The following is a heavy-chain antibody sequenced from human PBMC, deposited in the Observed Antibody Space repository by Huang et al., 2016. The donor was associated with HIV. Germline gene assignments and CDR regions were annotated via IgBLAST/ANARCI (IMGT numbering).Heavy chain of an antibody. V-gene: IGHV4-39*01. J-gene: IGHJ3*02. CDR1: GGSISSSSYY. Sequence: QLQLQESGPGLVKPSETLSLTCTVSGGSISSSSYYWGWIRQPPGKGLEWIGSIYYRGSAHYNPSLKSRVTISGDTSKNEFSLKLSSVTAADTAVYYCASYSSGYYAHDPDAFDIWGQGTMVTVSS. CDR2: IYYRGSA. D-gene: IGHD3-22*01. CDR3: ASYSSGYYAHDPDAFDI.